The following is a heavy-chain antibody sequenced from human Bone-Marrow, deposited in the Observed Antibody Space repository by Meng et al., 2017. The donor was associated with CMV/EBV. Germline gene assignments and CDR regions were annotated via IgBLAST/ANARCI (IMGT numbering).Heavy chain of an antibody. J-gene: IGHJ6*02. CDR1: GYTFSGYY. V-gene: IGHV1-18*04. Sequence: ASVKVSCKASGYTFSGYYIHWVRQAPGRGLEWMGWISAYNGNTNYAQKLQGRVTMTTDTSTSTAYMELRSLRSDDTAVYYCARGTNVDTVEGGYYYKYGMDVWGQGTMVTVSS. CDR2: ISAYNGNT. D-gene: IGHD5-18*01. CDR3: ARGTNVDTVEGGYYYKYGMDV.